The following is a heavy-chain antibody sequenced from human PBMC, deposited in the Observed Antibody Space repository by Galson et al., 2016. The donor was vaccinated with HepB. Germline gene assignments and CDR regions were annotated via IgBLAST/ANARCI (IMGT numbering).Heavy chain of an antibody. V-gene: IGHV4-31*03. Sequence: TLSLTCNVTGGSINSGGYYWNWIRQHPGKGLEWIGYIYYSGRTYYNPSLKSRLTISVDTSKNQFSLKLTSVTAADTAVYYCATWDVRYFDFWSGPSPQPRQIFQLWGQGTPVTVSS. J-gene: IGHJ1*01. CDR3: ATWDVRYFDFWSGPSPQPRQIFQL. D-gene: IGHD3-3*01. CDR1: GGSINSGGYY. CDR2: IYYSGRT.